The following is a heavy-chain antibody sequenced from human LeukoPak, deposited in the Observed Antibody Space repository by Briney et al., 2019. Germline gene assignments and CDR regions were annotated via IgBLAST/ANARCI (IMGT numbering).Heavy chain of an antibody. CDR3: AQGENFYFGSGTYQPH. CDR1: GFTFNAYA. CDR2: ISGRGDDT. J-gene: IGHJ4*02. D-gene: IGHD3-10*01. V-gene: IGHV3-23*01. Sequence: TGGSLRLSCAGSGFTFNAYAMNWVRQAPGKGLDWVSGISGRGDDTFYADSVKGRFTISRDNSRNKLFLQMNSLRPDDTAIYYCAQGENFYFGSGTYQPHWGQGTLVTVSS.